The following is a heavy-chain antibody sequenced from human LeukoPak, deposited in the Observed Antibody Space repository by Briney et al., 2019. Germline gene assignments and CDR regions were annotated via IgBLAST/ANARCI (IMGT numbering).Heavy chain of an antibody. V-gene: IGHV6-1*01. J-gene: IGHJ5*02. CDR3: ARRSSSSWRNDWFDP. CDR2: TYYRSKWYN. CDR1: GDSVSSNSAA. Sequence: SQTLSLTCAISGDSVSSNSAAWNWIRQSPSRGLEWLGRTYYRSKWYNDYAVSVKSRITINPDTSKNQFSLKLSSVTAADTAVYYCARRSSSSWRNDWFDPWGQGTLVTVSS. D-gene: IGHD6-13*01.